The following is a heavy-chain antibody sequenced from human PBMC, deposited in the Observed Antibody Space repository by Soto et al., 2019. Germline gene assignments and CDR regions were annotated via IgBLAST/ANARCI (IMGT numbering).Heavy chain of an antibody. CDR2: VYHTGRI. V-gene: IGHV4-4*02. CDR1: GGSIKTDNW. Sequence: QVHLKESGPGLVKPSGTLSLSCAVSGGSIKTDNWWSWVRQSPGKGLEWIGEVYHTGRINYNPSPPGPVLDINRTAKKPFSLHLISVTAADTGVYFCARNHYHSVSESLGTVSGFDSWGQGTLVTVSS. J-gene: IGHJ4*02. CDR3: ARNHYHSVSESLGTVSGFDS. D-gene: IGHD3-3*01.